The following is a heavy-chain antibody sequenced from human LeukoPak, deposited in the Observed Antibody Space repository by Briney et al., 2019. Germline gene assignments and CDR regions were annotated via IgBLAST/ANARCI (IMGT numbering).Heavy chain of an antibody. D-gene: IGHD5-12*01. J-gene: IGHJ4*02. Sequence: PSQTLSLTCAISGDSVSSNSAAWNWIRQSPSRGLEWLGRTYYRSKWYNDYAVSVKSRITINPDTSKNQFSLQLNSVTPEDTAVYYCVRHVGRGGATMGALDSWGQGSLVTVSS. CDR2: TYYRSKWYN. V-gene: IGHV6-1*01. CDR1: GDSVSSNSAA. CDR3: VRHVGRGGATMGALDS.